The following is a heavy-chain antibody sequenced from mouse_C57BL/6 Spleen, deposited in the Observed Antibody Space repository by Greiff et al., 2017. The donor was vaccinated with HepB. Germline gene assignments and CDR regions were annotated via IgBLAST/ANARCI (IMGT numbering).Heavy chain of an antibody. D-gene: IGHD3-2*01. CDR2: IRSKSNNYTT. V-gene: IGHV10-1*01. CDR1: GFSFNTYA. Sequence: EVQRVESGGGLVQPKGSLKLSCAASGFSFNTYAMNWVRQAPGKGLEWVARIRSKSNNYTTYYADSVKDRFTISRDDSESMLYLQMNNLKTEDTAMYYSVRDRDGYYFDYWGQGTTLTVSS. J-gene: IGHJ2*01. CDR3: VRDRDGYYFDY.